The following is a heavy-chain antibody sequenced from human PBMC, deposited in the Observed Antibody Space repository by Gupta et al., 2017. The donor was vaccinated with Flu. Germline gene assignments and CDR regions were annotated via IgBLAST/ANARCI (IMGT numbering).Heavy chain of an antibody. CDR1: GFGFSNYG. V-gene: IGHV3-23*01. CDR3: ARDLRLLATDY. J-gene: IGHJ4*02. D-gene: IGHD5/OR15-5a*01. CDR2: MTAGGSEE. Sequence: EVQLLESGGGLVQPGGSLRLSCVASGFGFSNYGMVWVRQAPGKGLEWVSGMTAGGSEEDKAASMWGRFITSRDNSNNTLFLHMSNLRVEDTGVYYCARDLRLLATDYWGQGTLVTVSS.